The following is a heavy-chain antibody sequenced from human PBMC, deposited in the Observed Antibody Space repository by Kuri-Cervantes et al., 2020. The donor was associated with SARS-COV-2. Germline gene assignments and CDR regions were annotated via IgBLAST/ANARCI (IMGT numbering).Heavy chain of an antibody. D-gene: IGHD3-3*01. CDR3: ARDPNAYNFWSGFKGGIDY. Sequence: LSLTCEASGFTFSAYAMQWVRHVPGKGLQWLAVMSSDGISKYYLDSVRGRFTISRDNSRNTLYLHMNSLRVEDTAVYYCARDPNAYNFWSGFKGGIDYWGQGTLVTVSS. CDR1: GFTFSAYA. V-gene: IGHV3-30*16. J-gene: IGHJ4*02. CDR2: MSSDGISK.